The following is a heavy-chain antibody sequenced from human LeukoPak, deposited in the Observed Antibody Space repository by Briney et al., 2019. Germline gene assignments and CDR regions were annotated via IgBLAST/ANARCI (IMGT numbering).Heavy chain of an antibody. CDR1: GGTFSSYA. V-gene: IGHV1-69*05. CDR3: ARGDCSGGSCYRWFDP. CDR2: IIPIFGTA. J-gene: IGHJ5*02. D-gene: IGHD2-15*01. Sequence: SVKVSCKASGGTFSSYAISWVRQAPGQGLEWMGGIIPIFGTANYAQKFQGRVTITTDESTSTAYMELSSLRSEDTAVYYCARGDCSGGSCYRWFDPWGQGTLVTVSS.